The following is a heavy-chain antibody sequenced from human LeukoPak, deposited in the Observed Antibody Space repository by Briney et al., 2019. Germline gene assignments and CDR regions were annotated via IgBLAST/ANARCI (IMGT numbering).Heavy chain of an antibody. CDR2: ISSNGGST. CDR1: GFTFSSYA. CDR3: ARGVYGDYGMLGYYYYYYMDV. V-gene: IGHV3-64*01. Sequence: GGSLRLSCAASGFTFSSYAMHWVRQAPGKGLEYVSAISSNGGSTYYANSVKGRFTISRDNSKNSLYLQMNSLRAEDTAVYYCARGVYGDYGMLGYYYYYYMDVWGKGTTVTVSS. D-gene: IGHD4-17*01. J-gene: IGHJ6*03.